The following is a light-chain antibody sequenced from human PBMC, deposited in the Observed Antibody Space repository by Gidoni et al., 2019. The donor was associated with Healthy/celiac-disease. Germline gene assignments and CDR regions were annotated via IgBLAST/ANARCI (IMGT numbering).Light chain of an antibody. V-gene: IGLV2-8*01. CDR2: EVS. CDR3: SSYAGSNNGDPVV. J-gene: IGLJ2*01. CDR1: SSDVGGYNY. Sequence: QFALTQPPSASGSPGQSVTISCTGTSSDVGGYNYVSWYQQHPGKAPKLMIYEVSKRPSGVPDRFSGSKSGNTASLTVSGLQAEDEADYYCSSYAGSNNGDPVVFGGGTKLTVL.